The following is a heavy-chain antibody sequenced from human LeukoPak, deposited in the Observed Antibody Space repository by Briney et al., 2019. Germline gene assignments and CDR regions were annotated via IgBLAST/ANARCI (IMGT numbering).Heavy chain of an antibody. D-gene: IGHD3-22*01. J-gene: IGHJ4*02. CDR2: INSDGSST. Sequence: GGSLRLSCAASGFTFSSYWMHWVRQAPGKGLVWVSRINSDGSSTSYADSVKGRFTISRDNAKNTLYLQMNSLRAEDTAVYYCARDVVPYYYDSSGYYNFDLWGQGTLVTVSS. CDR1: GFTFSSYW. V-gene: IGHV3-74*01. CDR3: ARDVVPYYYDSSGYYNFDL.